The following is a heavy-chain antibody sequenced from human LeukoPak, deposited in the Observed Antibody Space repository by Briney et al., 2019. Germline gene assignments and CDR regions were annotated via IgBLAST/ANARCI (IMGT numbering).Heavy chain of an antibody. V-gene: IGHV3-30*03. Sequence: PGRSLRLSCAASGFTFSSYGMHWVRQAPGKGLEWVAVISYDGSNKYYADSVKGRFTISRHNSKNTLYLQMNSLRAEDTAVYYCVRDNGLLWGRGTLVTVSS. CDR2: ISYDGSNK. D-gene: IGHD2-2*03. CDR1: GFTFSSYG. CDR3: VRDNGLL. J-gene: IGHJ2*01.